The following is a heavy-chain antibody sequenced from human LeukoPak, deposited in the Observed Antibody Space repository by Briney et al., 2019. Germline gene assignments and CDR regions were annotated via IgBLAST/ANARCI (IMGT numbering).Heavy chain of an antibody. CDR3: AKALGPTGAFDI. CDR1: GFTFDDYA. J-gene: IGHJ3*02. V-gene: IGHV3-9*01. D-gene: IGHD3-9*01. CDR2: ISWNSGSI. Sequence: DRSLRLSCAASGFTFDDYAMHWVRQAPGKGLEWVSGISWNSGSIGYADSVKGRFTISRDNAKNSLYLQMNSLRAEDTALYYCAKALGPTGAFDIWGQGTMVTVSS.